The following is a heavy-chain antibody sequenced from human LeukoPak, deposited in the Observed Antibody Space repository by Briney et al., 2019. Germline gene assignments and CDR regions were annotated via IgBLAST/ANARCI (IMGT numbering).Heavy chain of an antibody. Sequence: PGRSLRLSCAASGFTFSSYGMHWVRQAPGKGLEWVAVISYDGSNKYYADSVKGRFTISRDNSKNTLYLQMNSLRAEDTAVYYCAKGSRLYSGSYEWFDPWGQGTLVTVSS. V-gene: IGHV3-30*18. CDR3: AKGSRLYSGSYEWFDP. D-gene: IGHD1-26*01. J-gene: IGHJ5*02. CDR2: ISYDGSNK. CDR1: GFTFSSYG.